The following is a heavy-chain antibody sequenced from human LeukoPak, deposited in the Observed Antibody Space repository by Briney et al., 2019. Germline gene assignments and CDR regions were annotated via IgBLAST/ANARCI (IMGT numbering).Heavy chain of an antibody. CDR3: AKDGGLWVSAHWGDS. D-gene: IGHD7-27*01. V-gene: IGHV3-23*01. J-gene: IGHJ4*02. Sequence: GGSLRLSCAASGFTFSSYTTSWVRQAQGKGLEWVSSITTSDGNTYGADSVKGRFTVSRDNSKNTLFLQMNSLRAEDTAVYYCAKDGGLWVSAHWGDSWGRGTLVTVSS. CDR2: ITTSDGNT. CDR1: GFTFSSYT.